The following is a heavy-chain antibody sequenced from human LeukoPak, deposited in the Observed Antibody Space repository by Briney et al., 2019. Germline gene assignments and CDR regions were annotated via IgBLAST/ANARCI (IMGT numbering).Heavy chain of an antibody. V-gene: IGHV4-59*01. CDR1: GDSISSYY. CDR2: IYYSGST. CDR3: ARAGYSSSWYGNYYYYYGMDV. J-gene: IGHJ6*02. Sequence: PSETLSLTCTAAGDSISSYYWRWLRQPPGKGVEWVGYIYYSGSTNYNPSLKSRVTISVDTSKNQFSLKLSSVTAADTAVYYCARAGYSSSWYGNYYYYYGMDVWGQGTTVTVSS. D-gene: IGHD6-13*01.